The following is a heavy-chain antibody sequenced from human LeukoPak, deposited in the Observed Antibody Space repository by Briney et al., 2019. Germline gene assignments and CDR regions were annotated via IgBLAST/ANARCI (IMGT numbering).Heavy chain of an antibody. V-gene: IGHV4-38-2*02. J-gene: IGHJ4*02. D-gene: IGHD2-2*01. Sequence: ESSETLSLTCTVSGYSITSAYYWGWIRQPPGKGLEWIGSFFLKGSTYYNPSLKSRVTISVDTSKNQFSLTLSSVTAADTAVHYCARVARCTSCFDVDYWGQGTLVTVSS. CDR1: GYSITSAYY. CDR2: FFLKGST. CDR3: ARVARCTSCFDVDY.